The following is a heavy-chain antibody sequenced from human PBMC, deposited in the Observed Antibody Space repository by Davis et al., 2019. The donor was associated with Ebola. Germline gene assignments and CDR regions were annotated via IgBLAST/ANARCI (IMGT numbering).Heavy chain of an antibody. CDR3: VRDRLRADR. V-gene: IGHV3-30-3*01. Sequence: GESLKISCAASGFTFSNYAMHWVRQAPGKGLEWVALISYDGGAADYADSVKGRFTISRDNSRNTLYLQMNSLRAEDTAVYYCVRDRLRADRWGQGTQVSVSS. J-gene: IGHJ5*02. D-gene: IGHD4-17*01. CDR2: ISYDGGAA. CDR1: GFTFSNYA.